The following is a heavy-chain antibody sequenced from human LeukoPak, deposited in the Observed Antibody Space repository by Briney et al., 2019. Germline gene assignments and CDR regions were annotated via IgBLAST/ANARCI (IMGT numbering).Heavy chain of an antibody. CDR1: GFTFSDYY. CDR3: AREYYDSSGYYYLDY. Sequence: GGSLRLSCAASGFTFSDYYMGWLRQAPGKGLEWVSYISSSGSTIYYADSVKGRFTISRDNAKNSLYLQMNSLRAEDTALYHCAREYYDSSGYYYLDYWGQGTLVTVSS. V-gene: IGHV3-11*01. J-gene: IGHJ4*02. CDR2: ISSSGSTI. D-gene: IGHD3-22*01.